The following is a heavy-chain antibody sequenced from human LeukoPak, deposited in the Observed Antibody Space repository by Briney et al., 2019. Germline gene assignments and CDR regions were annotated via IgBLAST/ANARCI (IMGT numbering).Heavy chain of an antibody. CDR3: ARRELLGY. D-gene: IGHD1-26*01. CDR2: ISYDGSNK. CDR1: VFTFSSYA. V-gene: IGHV3-30-3*01. Sequence: GGSLRLSCAASVFTFSSYAMHWVRQAPGKGLEWVAVISYDGSNKYYADSVKGRFTISRDNSKNTLYLQMNSLRAEDTAVYYCARRELLGYWGQGTLVTVSS. J-gene: IGHJ4*02.